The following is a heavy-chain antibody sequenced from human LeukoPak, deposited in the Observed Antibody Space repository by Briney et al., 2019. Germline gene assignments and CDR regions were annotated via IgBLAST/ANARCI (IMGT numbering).Heavy chain of an antibody. CDR3: ARHITNSGSAFDL. Sequence: SETLSLTCTVSSGSITSYYWGWIRQAPGRGLEWIAYIHYTGINNYNPSLKSRAAISVDTSTNQFSLKLTSVTAADTAMYYCARHITNSGSAFDLWGRGTLVTVSS. CDR2: IHYTGIN. CDR1: SGSITSYY. V-gene: IGHV4-59*08. J-gene: IGHJ2*01. D-gene: IGHD3-10*01.